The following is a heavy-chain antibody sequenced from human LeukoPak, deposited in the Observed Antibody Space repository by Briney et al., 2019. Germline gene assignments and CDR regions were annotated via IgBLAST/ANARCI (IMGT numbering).Heavy chain of an antibody. CDR2: IYYSGST. Sequence: PSETLSLTCTVSGGSISSSSYYWGWIRQPPGKGLEWIGSIYYSGSTYYNPSLKSRVTISVDTSKNQFSLKLSSVTAADTAMYYCASGAAPWYYFDYWGQGTPVAVSS. D-gene: IGHD2-8*02. CDR1: GGSISSSSYY. CDR3: ASGAAPWYYFDY. V-gene: IGHV4-39*01. J-gene: IGHJ4*02.